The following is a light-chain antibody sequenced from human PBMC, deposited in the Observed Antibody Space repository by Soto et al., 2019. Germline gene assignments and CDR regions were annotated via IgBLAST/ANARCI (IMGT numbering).Light chain of an antibody. CDR1: QSVSSR. V-gene: IGKV3-20*01. J-gene: IGKJ4*02. Sequence: ELVLTPSTATLSLAPGESAPRYGRASQSVSSRLAWYQQPRGHAPRLLIYDASTRATGIPARFSCSWSGTDFTLTISRLEGEDFAVYFCQQYGTSPRTCGGGTKADMK. CDR3: QQYGTSPRT. CDR2: DAS.